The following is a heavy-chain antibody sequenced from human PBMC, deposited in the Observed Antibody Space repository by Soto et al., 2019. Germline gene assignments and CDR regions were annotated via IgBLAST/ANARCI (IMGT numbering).Heavy chain of an antibody. CDR1: GGSVSSDTYY. V-gene: IGHV4-61*01. CDR3: ARGKSGYSYGLDY. CDR2: IYYSGST. Sequence: PSETLSLTCFVSGGSVSSDTYYWSWIRQPPGKGLEWIGYIYYSGSTNYNPSLKSRVTISVDTSKNQFSLKLSSVTAADTAVYYCARGKSGYSYGLDYWGQGTLVTVSS. D-gene: IGHD5-18*01. J-gene: IGHJ4*02.